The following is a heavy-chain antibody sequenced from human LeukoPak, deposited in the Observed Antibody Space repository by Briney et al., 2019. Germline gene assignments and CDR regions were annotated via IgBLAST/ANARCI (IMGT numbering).Heavy chain of an antibody. Sequence: PSETLSLTCTVSGGSISSGSYYWSWIRQPAGKGLEWIGRIYTSGSTNYNPSLKSRVTISVDTSKNQFSLKLSSVTAADTAVYYCARHLSSSWYPNWFDPWGQGTLVTVSS. D-gene: IGHD6-13*01. V-gene: IGHV4-61*02. CDR1: GGSISSGSYY. J-gene: IGHJ5*02. CDR3: ARHLSSSWYPNWFDP. CDR2: IYTSGST.